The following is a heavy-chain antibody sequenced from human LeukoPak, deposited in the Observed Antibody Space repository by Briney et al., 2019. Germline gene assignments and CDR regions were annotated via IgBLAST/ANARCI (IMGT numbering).Heavy chain of an antibody. J-gene: IGHJ4*02. CDR3: ARDQVPEVGISTGY. Sequence: GASVKVSCKASGYTFTGYYMHWVRQAPGQGLEWMGWINPNSGGTNYAQKFQGRVTMTRDTSISTAYMELSRLRSDDTAVYYCARDQVPEVGISTGYWGQGTLVTVSS. CDR1: GYTFTGYY. D-gene: IGHD3-9*01. V-gene: IGHV1-2*02. CDR2: INPNSGGT.